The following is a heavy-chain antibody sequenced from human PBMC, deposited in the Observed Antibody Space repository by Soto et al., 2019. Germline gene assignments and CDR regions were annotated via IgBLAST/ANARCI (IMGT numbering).Heavy chain of an antibody. CDR1: GFSLTTNGMW. J-gene: IGHJ5*02. CDR3: ARIPCGNYYTENFFDP. CDR2: IDWDDNT. D-gene: IGHD3-22*01. Sequence: SGPTLVNPTQTRTLTCTFSGFSLTTNGMWRSLNRQPPGKALEWLALIDWDDNTYYSTALNNRLTLSKDTPKNQVVLLVRHMGPVDTATYYCARIPCGNYYTENFFDPWGQGTPVTVSS. V-gene: IGHV2-70*01.